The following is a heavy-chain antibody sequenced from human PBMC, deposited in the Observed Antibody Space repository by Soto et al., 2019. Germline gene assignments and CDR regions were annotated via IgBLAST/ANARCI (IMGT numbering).Heavy chain of an antibody. CDR3: ASHCGGDCYSRSPPYYYYGMDV. Sequence: QVQLVQSGAEVKKPGSSVKVSCKASGGTFSSYAISWVRQAPGQGLEWMGGIIPIFGTADYAQKFQGRVTITADESTSTAYMELSSLRSEDTAVYYCASHCGGDCYSRSPPYYYYGMDVWGQGTTVTVFS. CDR1: GGTFSSYA. CDR2: IIPIFGTA. J-gene: IGHJ6*02. V-gene: IGHV1-69*12. D-gene: IGHD2-21*02.